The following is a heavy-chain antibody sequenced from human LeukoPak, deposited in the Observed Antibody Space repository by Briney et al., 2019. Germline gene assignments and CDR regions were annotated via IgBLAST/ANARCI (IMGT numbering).Heavy chain of an antibody. CDR1: GYTFTGYS. Sequence: ASVKVSCKTSGYTFTGYSVHWVRQAPGQGLECMGWISPYNGNTNSAQKLQGRVTMTTDTSTSTAYMELRSLRSDDTAVYYCARTTRGSRGDYYYYMDVWGKGTTVTVSS. V-gene: IGHV1-18*04. CDR3: ARTTRGSRGDYYYYMDV. J-gene: IGHJ6*03. CDR2: ISPYNGNT. D-gene: IGHD4-17*01.